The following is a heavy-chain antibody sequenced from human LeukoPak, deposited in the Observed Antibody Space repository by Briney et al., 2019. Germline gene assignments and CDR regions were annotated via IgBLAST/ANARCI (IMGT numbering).Heavy chain of an antibody. V-gene: IGHV3-30-3*01. D-gene: IGHD3-10*01. CDR1: GFTFSSYA. Sequence: AGGSLRLSCAASGFTFSSYAMHWVRQAPGKGLEWVAVISYDGSNKYYADSVKGRFTISRDNSKNTLYLQMNSLRAEDTAVYYCARDRVPYGSGSYYYYYGMDVWGQGTTVTVSS. CDR3: ARDRVPYGSGSYYYYYGMDV. CDR2: ISYDGSNK. J-gene: IGHJ6*02.